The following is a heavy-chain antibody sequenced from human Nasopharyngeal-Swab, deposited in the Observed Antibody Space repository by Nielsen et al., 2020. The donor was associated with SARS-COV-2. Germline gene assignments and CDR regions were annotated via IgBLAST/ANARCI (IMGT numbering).Heavy chain of an antibody. V-gene: IGHV3-48*02. CDR2: ISSSSSTI. D-gene: IGHD3-3*01. J-gene: IGHJ4*02. CDR3: ARIRYYDFWSGYYN. CDR1: GFTFSSYS. Sequence: GESLKISCAASGFTFSSYSMNWVRQAPGKGLEWVSYISSSSSTIYYADSVKGRFTISRDNAKNSLYLQMNSLRDEDTAVYYCARIRYYDFWSGYYNWGQGTLVTVSS.